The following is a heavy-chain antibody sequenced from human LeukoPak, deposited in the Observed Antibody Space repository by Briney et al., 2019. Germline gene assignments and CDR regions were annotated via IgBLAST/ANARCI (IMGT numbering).Heavy chain of an antibody. J-gene: IGHJ5*02. CDR3: ARVLSTMTTPAGRHFDP. Sequence: SETLSLTCTVSGGSISSYYWSWIRQPPGKGLEWIGYIYYSGSTNYNPSLKSRVTISVDTSKNQFSLKLSSVTAADTAVYYCARVLSTMTTPAGRHFDPWGQGTLVTVSS. V-gene: IGHV4-59*01. CDR2: IYYSGST. CDR1: GGSISSYY. D-gene: IGHD4-17*01.